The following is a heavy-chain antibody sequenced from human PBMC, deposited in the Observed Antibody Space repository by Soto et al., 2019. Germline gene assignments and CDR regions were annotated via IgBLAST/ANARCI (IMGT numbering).Heavy chain of an antibody. CDR3: ARVPLVYDSSGFDAFDI. Sequence: PSETLSLTCTVSGGSISSSSYYWGWIRQPPGKGLEWIGTIYYSGSTYYNPSLKSRVTISVDTSKNQFSLKLSSVTAADTAVYYCARVPLVYDSSGFDAFDIWGQGTMVTVSS. D-gene: IGHD3-22*01. CDR1: GGSISSSSYY. V-gene: IGHV4-39*07. J-gene: IGHJ3*02. CDR2: IYYSGST.